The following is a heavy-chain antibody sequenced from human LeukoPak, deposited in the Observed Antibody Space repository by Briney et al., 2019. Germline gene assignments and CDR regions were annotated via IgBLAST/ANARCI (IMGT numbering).Heavy chain of an antibody. J-gene: IGHJ4*02. CDR3: AKADTFENYFDS. D-gene: IGHD3-9*01. CDR1: GFTFSTFG. Sequence: GGSLRLSCAASGFTFSTFGMNWGSQAAGKGLEWVALVSPDGSHVNYADSVKGRFTISRDNSKNMMNLQMNSLTSDDTAVYFCAKADTFENYFDSWGQGTLVTVSS. V-gene: IGHV3-30*18. CDR2: VSPDGSHV.